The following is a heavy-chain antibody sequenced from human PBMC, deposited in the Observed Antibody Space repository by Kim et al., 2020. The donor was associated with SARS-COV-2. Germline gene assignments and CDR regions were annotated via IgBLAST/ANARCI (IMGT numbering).Heavy chain of an antibody. CDR2: ISSGGSNK. D-gene: IGHD3-10*01. J-gene: IGHJ4*02. Sequence: GGSLRLSCAASGFTFSTYAMHWVRQAPGKGLEWVTFISSGGSNKYYADSVKGRFTSSRDNSKNTLYLQMNSLRPEDTAVYYCGKDYYGSGSSPDYGGQGTLVTVSS. V-gene: IGHV3-30*02. CDR3: GKDYYGSGSSPDY. CDR1: GFTFSTYA.